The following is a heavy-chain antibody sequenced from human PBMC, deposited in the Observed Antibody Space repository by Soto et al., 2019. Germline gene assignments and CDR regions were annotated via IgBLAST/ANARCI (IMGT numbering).Heavy chain of an antibody. D-gene: IGHD2-15*01. V-gene: IGHV4-59*01. CDR2: IYYSGST. Sequence: SETLSLTCTVSGGSISSYYWSWIRQPPGKGLEWIGYIYYSGSTNYNPSLKSRVTISVDTSKNQFSLKLSSVTAADTAVYYCARDKASGGYYYGMDVWGQGTTVTVSS. CDR3: ARDKASGGYYYGMDV. J-gene: IGHJ6*02. CDR1: GGSISSYY.